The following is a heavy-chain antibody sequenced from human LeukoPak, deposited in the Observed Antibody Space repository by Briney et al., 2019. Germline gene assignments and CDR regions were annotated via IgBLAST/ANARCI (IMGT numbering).Heavy chain of an antibody. CDR1: GGSISSYY. Sequence: SETLSLTCTVSGGSISSYYWSWIRQPPGKGLEWIGSIYYSGSTYYNPSLKSRVTISVDTSKNQFSLKLSSVTAADTAVYYCASRSGYYNFDYWGQGTLVTVSS. V-gene: IGHV4-59*05. CDR3: ASRSGYYNFDY. D-gene: IGHD3-22*01. CDR2: IYYSGST. J-gene: IGHJ4*02.